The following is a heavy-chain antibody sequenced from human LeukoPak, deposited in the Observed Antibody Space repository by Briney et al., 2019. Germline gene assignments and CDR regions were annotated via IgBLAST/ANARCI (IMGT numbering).Heavy chain of an antibody. CDR1: GYSFTSYW. J-gene: IGHJ5*02. CDR3: ARRSISSGSYFVFDP. CDR2: IYPGDSDT. Sequence: GESLKISCKGSGYSFTSYWIGWVRQMPGKGLAWMGIIYPGDSDTRYSPSFQGQVTISADKSISTAYLQWSSLKASDTAMYYCARRSISSGSYFVFDPWGQGTLVTVSS. D-gene: IGHD3-22*01. V-gene: IGHV5-51*01.